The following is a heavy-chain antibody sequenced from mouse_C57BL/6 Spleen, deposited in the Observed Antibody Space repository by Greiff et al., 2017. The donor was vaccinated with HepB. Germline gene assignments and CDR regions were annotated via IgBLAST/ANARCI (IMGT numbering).Heavy chain of an antibody. CDR3: AIDSSGCYYYAMDY. Sequence: QVQLQQPGAELVKPGASVKLSCKASGYTFTSYWMHWVKQRPGQGLEWIGMIHPNSGSTNYNEKFKSKATLTVDKSSSTAYMQLSSLTSEDSAVYDCAIDSSGCYYYAMDYWGQGTSVTVSS. J-gene: IGHJ4*01. CDR1: GYTFTSYW. D-gene: IGHD3-2*02. CDR2: IHPNSGST. V-gene: IGHV1-64*01.